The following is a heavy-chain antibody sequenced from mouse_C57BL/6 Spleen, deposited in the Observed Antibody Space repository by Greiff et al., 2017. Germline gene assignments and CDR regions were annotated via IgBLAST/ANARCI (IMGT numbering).Heavy chain of an antibody. CDR1: GFNIKDDY. D-gene: IGHD3-3*01. J-gene: IGHJ2*01. CDR3: TTGGRDYYFDY. CDR2: IDPENGDT. V-gene: IGHV14-4*01. Sequence: EVQLQQSGAELVRPGASVKLSCTASGFNIKDDYMHWVKQRPEQGLEWIGWIDPENGDTEYASKFQGKATITADTSSNTAYLQLSSLTSEDTAVYYCTTGGRDYYFDYWGQGTTLTVSS.